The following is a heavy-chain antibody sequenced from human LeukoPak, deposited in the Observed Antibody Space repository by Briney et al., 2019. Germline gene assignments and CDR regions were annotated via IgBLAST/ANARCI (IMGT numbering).Heavy chain of an antibody. V-gene: IGHV3-7*01. D-gene: IGHD5-18*01. Sequence: GGSLRLSCAASGFTFSSYWMSWVRQAPGKGLEWVANIKQDGSEKYYVDSVKGRFTISRDNAKNSLYLQMNSLRAEDTAVYYCARIGIYSWRDYYYMGVWGKGTTVTVSS. CDR3: ARIGIYSWRDYYYMGV. CDR2: IKQDGSEK. J-gene: IGHJ6*03. CDR1: GFTFSSYW.